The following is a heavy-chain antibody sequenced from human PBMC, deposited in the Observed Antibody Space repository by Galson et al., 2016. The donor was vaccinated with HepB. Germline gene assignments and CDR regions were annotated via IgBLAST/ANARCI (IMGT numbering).Heavy chain of an antibody. CDR3: ARRFRYTYGPPYGMDV. J-gene: IGHJ6*02. V-gene: IGHV4-39*01. Sequence: SETLPLTCTVSVGSISSSSYYWGWIRQPPGKGLEWIGSIYYSGSTYYNPSLQSRVTISVDTSKNQFSLKMSSVTAADTAVYYCARRFRYTYGPPYGMDVWGQGTTVTVSS. CDR2: IYYSGST. CDR1: VGSISSSSYY. D-gene: IGHD5-18*01.